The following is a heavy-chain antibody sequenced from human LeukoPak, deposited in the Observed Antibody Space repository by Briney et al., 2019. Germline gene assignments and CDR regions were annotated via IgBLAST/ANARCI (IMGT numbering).Heavy chain of an antibody. CDR1: GFSFSYYS. Sequence: GGSLRLSCAASGFSFSYYSMNWVRQAPGKGLEWVANIKQDGSVIYYVDSVKGRFTISRDNAKNSLSLQMNSLRVEDTAVYYCARIGYTSSSNDYWGQGTLVTVSS. J-gene: IGHJ4*02. CDR3: ARIGYTSSSNDY. V-gene: IGHV3-7*01. CDR2: IKQDGSVI. D-gene: IGHD2-15*01.